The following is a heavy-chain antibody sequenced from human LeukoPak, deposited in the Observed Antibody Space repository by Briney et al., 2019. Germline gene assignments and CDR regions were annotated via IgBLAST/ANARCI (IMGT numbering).Heavy chain of an antibody. D-gene: IGHD2-8*01. V-gene: IGHV3-23*01. J-gene: IGHJ4*02. CDR3: AKAGGADKYGIDV. CDR1: GVASNDYA. Sequence: GGSLRLSCAASGVASNDYAMTWVRQAPGKGLDWVSSISNTGGSTYYAVSVKGRFVISRDLSKNMLYLQLNSVRHNDTGIYFCAKAGGADKYGIDVWGQGTLVTVSS. CDR2: ISNTGGST.